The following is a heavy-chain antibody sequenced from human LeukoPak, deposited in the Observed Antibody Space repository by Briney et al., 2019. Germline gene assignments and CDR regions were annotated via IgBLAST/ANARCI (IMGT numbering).Heavy chain of an antibody. Sequence: SETLSLTCTVSGGSISSYYWSWIRQPPGKGLEWIGYIYYSGSTNYNPSLKSRVTISVDTSKNQFSLKLSSVTAADTAVYYCARDRFIAAAEGAFDIWGQGTMVTVSS. CDR3: ARDRFIAAAEGAFDI. D-gene: IGHD6-13*01. CDR2: IYYSGST. V-gene: IGHV4-59*01. J-gene: IGHJ3*02. CDR1: GGSISSYY.